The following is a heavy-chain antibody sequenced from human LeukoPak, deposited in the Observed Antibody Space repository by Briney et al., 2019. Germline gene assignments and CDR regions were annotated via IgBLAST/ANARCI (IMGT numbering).Heavy chain of an antibody. CDR1: GFTFSRYG. D-gene: IGHD5-12*01. CDR3: AKALYIVATPFDY. J-gene: IGHJ4*02. V-gene: IGHV3-30*18. Sequence: GGSLRLSCAASGFTFSRYGMRWVSQAPGKGLEWVAVISYDGSNKYYADSVNGRFTISTDNSNNTLYLQMNSLRAEDTAVYYCAKALYIVATPFDYWGQGTLVTVSS. CDR2: ISYDGSNK.